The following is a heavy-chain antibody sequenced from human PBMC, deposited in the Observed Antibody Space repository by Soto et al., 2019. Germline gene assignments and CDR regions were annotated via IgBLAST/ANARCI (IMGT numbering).Heavy chain of an antibody. V-gene: IGHV1-69*01. CDR3: ARGYYYDSSGYYYGEFDY. J-gene: IGHJ4*02. CDR1: GGTFSSYA. D-gene: IGHD3-22*01. CDR2: IIPIFGTA. Sequence: QVQLVQSGAEVKKPGSSVKVSCKASGGTFSSYAISWVRQAPGQGLEWMGGIIPIFGTANYAQKFQGRVTITADESTSTAYMAMSSLRSEDTAVYYCARGYYYDSSGYYYGEFDYWGQGTLVTVSS.